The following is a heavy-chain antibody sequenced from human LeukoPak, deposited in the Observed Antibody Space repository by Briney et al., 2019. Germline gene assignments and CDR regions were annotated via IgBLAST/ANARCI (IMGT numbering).Heavy chain of an antibody. V-gene: IGHV1-46*01. J-gene: IGHJ4*02. CDR2: INPSGGST. Sequence: ATVKVSCEASGYTFTSYYMHWVRQAPGQGLEWMGIINPSGGSTSYAQKFQGRVTMTRDTSTSTVYMELSSLRSEDTAVYYCARALIVGGSFDYWGQGTLVTVSS. CDR3: ARALIVGGSFDY. CDR1: GYTFTSYY. D-gene: IGHD2-15*01.